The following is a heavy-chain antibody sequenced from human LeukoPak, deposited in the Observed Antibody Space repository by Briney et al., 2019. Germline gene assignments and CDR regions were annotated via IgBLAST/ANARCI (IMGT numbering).Heavy chain of an antibody. J-gene: IGHJ3*02. V-gene: IGHV3-21*01. CDR2: ISSSSSYI. D-gene: IGHD1-26*01. CDR1: GFTFSSYS. Sequence: GGSLRLSCAASGFTFSSYSMNWVRQAPGKGLEWVSSISSSSSYIYYADSVKGRFTISRDNAKNSLYLQMNSLRAEDTAVYYCARYQTTNPDAFDIWGQGTMVTVSS. CDR3: ARYQTTNPDAFDI.